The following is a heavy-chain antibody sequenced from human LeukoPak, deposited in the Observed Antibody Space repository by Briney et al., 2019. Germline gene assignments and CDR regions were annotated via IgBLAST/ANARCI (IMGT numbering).Heavy chain of an antibody. Sequence: SGPTLVNPXQTLTLTCTFSGFSLSTSGVGVGRIRQPPGKALEWLALIYWNDDKRYSPSLKSRLTITKDTSKNQVVLTMTNMDPVDTVTYYCAHSYCSGGSCYRYGYWGQGTLVTVSS. CDR3: AHSYCSGGSCYRYGY. CDR2: IYWNDDK. CDR1: GFSLSTSGVG. V-gene: IGHV2-5*01. D-gene: IGHD2-15*01. J-gene: IGHJ4*02.